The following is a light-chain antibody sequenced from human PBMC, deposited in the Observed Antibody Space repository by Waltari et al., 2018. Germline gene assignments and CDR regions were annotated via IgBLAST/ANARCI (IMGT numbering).Light chain of an antibody. CDR3: MQGTHLPLT. CDR1: ESLVYSDGNTY. J-gene: IGKJ4*01. V-gene: IGKV2-30*01. CDR2: NVS. Sequence: DVVMTQSPLSLPVTLGQPASLSCRSSESLVYSDGNTYLNLFQQRPGQSPRRLIYNVSNRDSGVPDRFSGSGSGADFTLKISMVEAEDVWVYYCMQGTHLPLTFGGGTKVEIK.